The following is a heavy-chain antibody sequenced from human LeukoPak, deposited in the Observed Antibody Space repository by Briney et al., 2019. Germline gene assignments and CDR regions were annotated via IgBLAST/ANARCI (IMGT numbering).Heavy chain of an antibody. CDR2: INDIGTT. Sequence: SETLSLTCTVSGGSVSSSYWSWIRQPPGKGLEWIAYINDIGTTNYNPSLKSRVTISVDASNNEISLNLNSVTAADTAVYYCARDLHFGSGSYDPFYYYGMDVWGQGTTVTVSS. V-gene: IGHV4-59*02. D-gene: IGHD3-10*01. J-gene: IGHJ6*02. CDR3: ARDLHFGSGSYDPFYYYGMDV. CDR1: GGSVSSSY.